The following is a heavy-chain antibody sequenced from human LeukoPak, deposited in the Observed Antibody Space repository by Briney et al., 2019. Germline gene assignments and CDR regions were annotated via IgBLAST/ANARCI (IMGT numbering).Heavy chain of an antibody. Sequence: SETLSLTCTVSGGSISSGGYYWSWIRRPPGKGLEWIGYIYHSGSTYYNPSLKSRVTISVDRSKNQFSLKLSSVTAADTAVYYCARDLTTVGYYYMDVWGEGTTVTVSS. J-gene: IGHJ6*03. CDR2: IYHSGST. CDR1: GGSISSGGYY. D-gene: IGHD4-23*01. CDR3: ARDLTTVGYYYMDV. V-gene: IGHV4-30-2*01.